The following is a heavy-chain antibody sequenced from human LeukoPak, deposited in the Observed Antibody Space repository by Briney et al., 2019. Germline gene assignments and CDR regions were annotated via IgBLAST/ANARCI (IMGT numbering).Heavy chain of an antibody. V-gene: IGHV1-8*01. Sequence: GASVKVSCKASGYTFTSYDINWVRQATGQGLEWMGWMNPNSGNTGYAQKFQGRVTMTRNTSISTAYMELRSLRSDDTAVYYCARDYDFWSGYRQRGGFDPWGQGTLVTVSS. J-gene: IGHJ5*02. CDR2: MNPNSGNT. CDR3: ARDYDFWSGYRQRGGFDP. D-gene: IGHD3-3*01. CDR1: GYTFTSYD.